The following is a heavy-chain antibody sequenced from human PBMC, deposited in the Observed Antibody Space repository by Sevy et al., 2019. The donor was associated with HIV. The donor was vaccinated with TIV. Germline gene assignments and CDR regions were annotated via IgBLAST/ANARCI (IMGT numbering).Heavy chain of an antibody. Sequence: ASVKVSCKTTGYIFSDYNMHWVRQAPGQGLEWIALINPNSGVTIYAQKFRGRVSLTRDTSMSTAYMELSALTSDDTAVYYCVREDNNAPRTLLSFDIWGQGTMVTVSS. CDR1: GYIFSDYN. J-gene: IGHJ3*02. CDR3: VREDNNAPRTLLSFDI. D-gene: IGHD1-20*01. V-gene: IGHV1-2*06. CDR2: INPNSGVT.